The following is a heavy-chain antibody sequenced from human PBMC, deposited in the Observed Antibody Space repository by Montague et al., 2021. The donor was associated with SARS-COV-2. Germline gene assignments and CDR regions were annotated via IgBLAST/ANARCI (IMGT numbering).Heavy chain of an antibody. J-gene: IGHJ6*02. D-gene: IGHD1-1*01. V-gene: IGHV6-1*01. CDR2: TYYRSKWYN. CDR3: TSGREGNYNVMDV. CDR1: GDSVSSNSAT. Sequence: CAISGDSVSSNSATWNWVRQSLPRGLEWLGRTYYRSKWYNDYAVSVRGRVTINPDTSKNQFSLQLNSVTPEDTAIHYCTSGREGNYNVMDVWGQGTTVTVSS.